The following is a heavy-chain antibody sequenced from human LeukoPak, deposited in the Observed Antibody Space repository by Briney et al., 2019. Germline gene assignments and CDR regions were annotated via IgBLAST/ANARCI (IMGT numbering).Heavy chain of an antibody. CDR2: ISYDGSNK. CDR1: GFTFSSYA. V-gene: IGHV3-30-3*01. J-gene: IGHJ6*03. D-gene: IGHD1-26*01. CDR3: ARSKVWEYSGSLNDSYYMDV. Sequence: GRSLRLSCAASGFTFSSYAMHWVRQAPGKGLEWVAVISYDGSNKYYADSVKGRFTISRDNAKNSLYLQMNSLRAEDTAVYYCARSKVWEYSGSLNDSYYMDVWGKGTTVTVSS.